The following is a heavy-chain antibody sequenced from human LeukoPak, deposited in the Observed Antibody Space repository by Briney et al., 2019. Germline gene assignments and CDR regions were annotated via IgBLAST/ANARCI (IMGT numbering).Heavy chain of an antibody. CDR3: ARENRYYYDSSGDLDY. D-gene: IGHD3-22*01. Sequence: ASVKVSCKASGYTFTSYGISWVRQAPGQGLEWMGWISAYNGNTNYAQKLQGRVTMTTDTSTSTAYMELRSLRSDDTAVYYCARENRYYYDSSGDLDYWGQGTLVTVSS. CDR1: GYTFTSYG. V-gene: IGHV1-18*01. J-gene: IGHJ4*02. CDR2: ISAYNGNT.